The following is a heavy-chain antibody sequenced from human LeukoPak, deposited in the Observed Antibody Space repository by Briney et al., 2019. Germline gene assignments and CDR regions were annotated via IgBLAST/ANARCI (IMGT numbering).Heavy chain of an antibody. V-gene: IGHV4-34*01. CDR2: INHSGST. J-gene: IGHJ4*02. D-gene: IGHD3-3*01. CDR1: GGSFSGYY. CDR3: ARGRSPAYCDFWSGYLYFDY. Sequence: SETLSLTCAVYGGSFSGYYWSWIRQPPGKGLEWIGEINHSGSTNYNPSLKSRVTISVDTSKNQFSLKLSSVTAADTAVYYCARGRSPAYCDFWSGYLYFDYWGQGTLVTVSS.